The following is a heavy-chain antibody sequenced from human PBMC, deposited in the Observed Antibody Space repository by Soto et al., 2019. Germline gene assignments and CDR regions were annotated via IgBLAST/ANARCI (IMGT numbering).Heavy chain of an antibody. CDR2: IKFDGSEK. V-gene: IGHV3-7*03. D-gene: IGHD2-2*01. CDR1: GFDFSVYW. CDR3: VKDGGYCSSATCYSPRNHYFDA. Sequence: LRLSCAACGFDFSVYWMSWVRQAPGKGPEWVANIKFDGSEKQYVDSVKGRFTISRDNARNSVFLQMNSLRAGDTAVYYCVKDGGYCSSATCYSPRNHYFDAWGQGTLVTVSS. J-gene: IGHJ5*02.